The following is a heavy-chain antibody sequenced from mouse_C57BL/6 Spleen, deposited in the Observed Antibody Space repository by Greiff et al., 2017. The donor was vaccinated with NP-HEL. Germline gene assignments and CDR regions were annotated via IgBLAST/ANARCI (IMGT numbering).Heavy chain of an antibody. J-gene: IGHJ4*01. Sequence: EVQLQQSGPELVKPGASVKISCKASGYSFTGYYMNWVKQSPEKSLEWIGEINPSTGGTTYNQKFKAKATLTVDKSSSTAYMQLKSLTSEDSAVYYCARPWDYWGQGTSVTVSS. CDR2: INPSTGGT. V-gene: IGHV1-42*01. CDR3: ARPWDY. CDR1: GYSFTGYY.